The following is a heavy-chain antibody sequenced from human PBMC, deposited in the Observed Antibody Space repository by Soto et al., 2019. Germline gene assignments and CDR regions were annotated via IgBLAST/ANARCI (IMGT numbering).Heavy chain of an antibody. CDR3: ATGKKKLRFLEWSYYGMDV. CDR2: IIPIFGTA. D-gene: IGHD3-3*01. V-gene: IGHV1-69*06. Sequence: SVKVSCKASGGTFSSYAISWVRQAPGQGLEWMGGIIPIFGTANYAQKFQGRVTITADKSTSTAYMELSSLRSEDTAVYYCATGKKKLRFLEWSYYGMDVWGQGTTVTVSS. J-gene: IGHJ6*02. CDR1: GGTFSSYA.